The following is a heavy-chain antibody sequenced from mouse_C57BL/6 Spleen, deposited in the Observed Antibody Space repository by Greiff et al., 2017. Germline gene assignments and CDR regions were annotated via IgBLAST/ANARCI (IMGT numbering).Heavy chain of an antibody. D-gene: IGHD2-2*01. V-gene: IGHV5-16*01. CDR1: GFTFSDYY. CDR3: ARGSTMVTTENAMDY. Sequence: EVHLVESEGGLVQPGSSMKLSCTASGFTFSDYYMAWVRQVPEKGLEWVANINYDGSSTYYLDSLKSRFIISRDNAKNILYLQMSSLKSEDTATYYCARGSTMVTTENAMDYWGQGTSVTVAS. J-gene: IGHJ4*01. CDR2: INYDGSST.